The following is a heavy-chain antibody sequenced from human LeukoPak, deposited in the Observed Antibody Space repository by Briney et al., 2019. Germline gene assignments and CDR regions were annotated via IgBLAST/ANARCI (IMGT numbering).Heavy chain of an antibody. J-gene: IGHJ4*02. CDR3: AKNRDSSDYPRDFDY. V-gene: IGHV3-30*02. D-gene: IGHD3-22*01. CDR1: GFTFSSYG. Sequence: QPGWSLRLSCAAFGFTFSSYGMHWVRQTPGKGLEWVAFIRHDGTYQQYADSVKGRFTVSRDNSKDMVYLQMNSLRTEDTAVYYCAKNRDSSDYPRDFDYWGQGTLVTVSS. CDR2: IRHDGTYQ.